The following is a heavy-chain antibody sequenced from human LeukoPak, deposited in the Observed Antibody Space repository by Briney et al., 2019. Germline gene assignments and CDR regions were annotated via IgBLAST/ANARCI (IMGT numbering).Heavy chain of an antibody. J-gene: IGHJ3*02. CDR3: ATPRSIVVVPAAHWHAFDI. CDR1: GGTFSRYA. V-gene: IGHV1-69*13. CDR2: IIPIFATT. D-gene: IGHD2-2*01. Sequence: ASVNVSCKAPGGTFSRYAISWVRQAPGQGLEWMGQIIPIFATTNYAQKFQGRVTITADASTSTAYMDLRSLRSDDTAVYYCATPRSIVVVPAAHWHAFDIWGQGTMVTVSS.